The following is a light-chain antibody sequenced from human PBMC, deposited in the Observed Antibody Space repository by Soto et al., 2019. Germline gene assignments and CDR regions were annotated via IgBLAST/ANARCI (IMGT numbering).Light chain of an antibody. J-gene: IGKJ2*01. V-gene: IGKV3-20*01. CDR3: QQYGSSPPYT. CDR2: GAS. CDR1: QSVSSAY. Sequence: EIVLTQSPGTLSLSPGERATLSCRANQSVSSAYLAWYQQKPGQAPRLLISGASIRATGIPERFSGSGSGTDLTLTISMLEPEDSAVYYCQQYGSSPPYTFGQGTKLEIK.